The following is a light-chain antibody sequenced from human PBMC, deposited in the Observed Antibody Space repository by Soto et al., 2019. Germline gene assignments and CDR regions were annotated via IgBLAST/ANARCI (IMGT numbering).Light chain of an antibody. V-gene: IGKV3-11*01. CDR1: QAVNTR. J-gene: IGKJ1*01. CDR2: LAS. CDR3: HQRQSWPRT. Sequence: EIVLTQSPGTLSLSPGKRATLSCRASQAVNTRLAWYQHKPGQAPRLLIYLASNRAAGVPARFSGSGSGTDFTLTISDVEPEDFAVYYCHQRQSWPRTFGQGTKVDIK.